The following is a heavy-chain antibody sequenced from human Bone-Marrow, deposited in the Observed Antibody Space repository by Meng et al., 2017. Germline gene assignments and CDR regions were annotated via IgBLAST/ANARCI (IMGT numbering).Heavy chain of an antibody. CDR3: ARGDGAAPPFDY. Sequence: ASVMVSCRGSEYPFTGYYILWVRQAPGQGREWMGCIKPNTGGANYAEQFEGRVTMTSDTSISMIYMELSSMISDDTAVYYCARGDGAAPPFDYWGQGTLVTVSS. J-gene: IGHJ4*02. CDR1: EYPFTGYY. D-gene: IGHD4/OR15-4a*01. CDR2: IKPNTGGA. V-gene: IGHV1-2*02.